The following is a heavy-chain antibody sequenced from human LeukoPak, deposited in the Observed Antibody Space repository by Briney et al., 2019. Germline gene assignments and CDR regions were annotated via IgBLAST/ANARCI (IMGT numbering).Heavy chain of an antibody. CDR2: IRYDGSNK. Sequence: GGSLRLSCAASGFTFSSYGMHWVRQAPGKGLEWVAFIRYDGSNKYYADSVKGRFTISRDNSKNTLYLQMNSLRAEDTAVYYCARFGYSGWNLEYWGQGTLVTVSS. CDR1: GFTFSSYG. CDR3: ARFGYSGWNLEY. V-gene: IGHV3-30*02. J-gene: IGHJ4*02. D-gene: IGHD5-12*01.